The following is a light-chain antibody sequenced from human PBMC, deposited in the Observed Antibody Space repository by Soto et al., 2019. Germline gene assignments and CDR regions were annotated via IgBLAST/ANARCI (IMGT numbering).Light chain of an antibody. V-gene: IGKV3-11*01. J-gene: IGKJ5*01. CDR2: YAS. CDR1: QSVSSY. CDR3: QQRSHWPTIT. Sequence: EIVLTQSPATLSLSPGERATLSFRASQSVSSYLAWYQQQPGQALRLLIYYASNRATGIPARFSGSGSGTDFTLTISRLEPEDFAVYYCQQRSHWPTITFGQGTRVEI.